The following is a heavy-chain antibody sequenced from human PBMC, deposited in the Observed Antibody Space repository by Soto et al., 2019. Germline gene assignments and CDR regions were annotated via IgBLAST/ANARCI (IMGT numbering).Heavy chain of an antibody. D-gene: IGHD3-22*01. V-gene: IGHV1-18*01. Sequence: QVQLVQSGAEVKKPGASVKVSCKASGYTFTSYGISWVRQAPGQGLEGMGWISAYNGNTNYAQKLQGRVTMTTDTSTSTAYMELRSLRSDDTAVYYCARVSHYYYDTGVSDYWGQGTLVTVSS. J-gene: IGHJ4*02. CDR3: ARVSHYYYDTGVSDY. CDR2: ISAYNGNT. CDR1: GYTFTSYG.